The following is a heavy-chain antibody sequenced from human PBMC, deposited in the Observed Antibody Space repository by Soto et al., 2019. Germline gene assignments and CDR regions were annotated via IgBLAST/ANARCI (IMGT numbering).Heavy chain of an antibody. CDR3: ASCSGSYSYYFDY. J-gene: IGHJ4*02. D-gene: IGHD1-26*01. Sequence: GGALKHPSKGSGYSLTPHSIGLVRHMPGKGLEWMGIIYPGDSDTRYSPSFQGQVTISADKSISTAYLQWSSLKASDTAMYYCASCSGSYSYYFDYWGQGTLVTVSS. CDR2: IYPGDSDT. V-gene: IGHV5-51*01. CDR1: GYSLTPHS.